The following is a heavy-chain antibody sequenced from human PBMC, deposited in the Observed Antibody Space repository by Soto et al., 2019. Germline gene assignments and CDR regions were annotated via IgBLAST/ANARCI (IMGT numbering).Heavy chain of an antibody. Sequence: QVQLGQSGAEVKKPGSSVKVSCKASGGTFSSYAISWVRQAPGQGLEWMGGTLPIFGTAKYAEKFQGSVTITADESTSTAYMQLSRLRSEDTAVYYCARDGLSTGQYGMDVWGQGTTVTVSS. CDR3: ARDGLSTGQYGMDV. CDR1: GGTFSSYA. CDR2: TLPIFGTA. J-gene: IGHJ6*02. D-gene: IGHD4-17*01. V-gene: IGHV1-69*01.